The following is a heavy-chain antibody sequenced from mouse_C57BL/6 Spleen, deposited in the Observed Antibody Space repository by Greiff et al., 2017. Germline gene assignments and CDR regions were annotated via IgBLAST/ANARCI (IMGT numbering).Heavy chain of an antibody. CDR3: ASNPKELGNHFDY. V-gene: IGHV1-52*01. Sequence: QQSCKASGYTFTSYWMHWVKQRPIQGLEWIGNIDPSDSETHYNQKFKDKATLTVDKSSSTAYMQLSSLTSEDSAVYYCASNPKELGNHFDYWGQGTTLTVSS. CDR1: GYTFTSYW. CDR2: IDPSDSET. D-gene: IGHD4-1*01. J-gene: IGHJ2*01.